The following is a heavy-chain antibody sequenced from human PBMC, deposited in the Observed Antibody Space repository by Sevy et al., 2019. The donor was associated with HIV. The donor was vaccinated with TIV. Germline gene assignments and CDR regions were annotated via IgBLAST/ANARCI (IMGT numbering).Heavy chain of an antibody. CDR2: IKQDGSEK. V-gene: IGHV3-7*01. D-gene: IGHD4-17*01. CDR1: GFSLSSYW. Sequence: GGSLRLSCAASGFSLSSYWMSWVRQAPGKGLEWVANIKQDGSEKYYVDSVKGRFTISRDNAKNSLYLQMNSLRAEDTAVYYCASTADYGDYDEFDYWGQGSLVTVSS. CDR3: ASTADYGDYDEFDY. J-gene: IGHJ4*02.